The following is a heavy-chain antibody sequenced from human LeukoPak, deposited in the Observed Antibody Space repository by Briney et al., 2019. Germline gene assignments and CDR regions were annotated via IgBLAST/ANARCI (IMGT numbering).Heavy chain of an antibody. D-gene: IGHD1-7*01. CDR3: ATGVRNYDYFDY. J-gene: IGHJ4*02. Sequence: ASVKVSCKASGYTFTSYYMHWVRQAPGKGLEWMGGFDPEDGETIYAQKFQGRVTMTEDTSTDTAYMELSSLRSEDTAVYYCATGVRNYDYFDYWGQGTLVTVSS. V-gene: IGHV1-24*01. CDR2: FDPEDGET. CDR1: GYTFTSYY.